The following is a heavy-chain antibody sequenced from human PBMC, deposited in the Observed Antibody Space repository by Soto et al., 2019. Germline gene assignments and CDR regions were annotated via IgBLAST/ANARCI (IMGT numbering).Heavy chain of an antibody. CDR3: ARGGRIVDTGIGYYYYHAMDV. CDR1: GYTFTSYY. CDR2: FNPTGDTA. V-gene: IGHV1-46*01. Sequence: QVQLVQSGAEVKKPGASVKASCKASGYTFTSYYIHWVRQAPGQGLEWMGIFNPTGDTASYAQKLQGRVTMTRDTSTGTAYMELGSLRSEDTAVYYCARGGRIVDTGIGYYYYHAMDVWGQGTTATVS. J-gene: IGHJ6*02. D-gene: IGHD5-18*01.